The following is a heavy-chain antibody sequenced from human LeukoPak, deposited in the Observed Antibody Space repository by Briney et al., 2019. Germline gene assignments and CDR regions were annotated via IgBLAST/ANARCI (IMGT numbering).Heavy chain of an antibody. CDR2: IRYDGSNK. V-gene: IGHV3-30*02. D-gene: IGHD3-9*01. CDR1: GFTFSSYG. Sequence: SGGSLRLSCAASGFTFSSYGMHWVRQAPGKGLEWVAFIRYDGSNKYYADSVKGRFTISRDNAKNSLYLQMNSLRAEDTAVYYCARARVLRYFDWQDAFDIWGQGTMVTVSS. CDR3: ARARVLRYFDWQDAFDI. J-gene: IGHJ3*02.